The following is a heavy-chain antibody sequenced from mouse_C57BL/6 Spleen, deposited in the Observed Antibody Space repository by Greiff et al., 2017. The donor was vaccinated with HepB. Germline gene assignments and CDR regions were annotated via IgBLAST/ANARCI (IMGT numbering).Heavy chain of an antibody. CDR3: AREGKDGGAMDY. Sequence: EVQLQESGPGMVKPSQSLSLTCTVTGYSITSGYDWHWIRHFPGNKLEWMGYISYSGSTNYNPSLKSRISITHDTSKNHFFLKLNSVTTEDTATYYCAREGKDGGAMDYWGQGTSVTVSS. V-gene: IGHV3-1*01. CDR1: GYSITSGYD. CDR2: ISYSGST. D-gene: IGHD1-1*02. J-gene: IGHJ4*01.